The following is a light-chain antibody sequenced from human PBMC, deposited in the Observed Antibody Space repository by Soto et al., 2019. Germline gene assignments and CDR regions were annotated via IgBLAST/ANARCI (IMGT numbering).Light chain of an antibody. CDR2: DAT. J-gene: IGKJ1*01. Sequence: DIQMTQSPSSLSASVGDRVTITCRASQSIRSRLNWYQQKPGKAPNILIYDATSLESGVPSRFSGGGSGTDFTLTVSSLRPEDVATYYCQKGYTTPLTCGQGTKGDIK. CDR3: QKGYTTPLT. CDR1: QSIRSR. V-gene: IGKV1-39*01.